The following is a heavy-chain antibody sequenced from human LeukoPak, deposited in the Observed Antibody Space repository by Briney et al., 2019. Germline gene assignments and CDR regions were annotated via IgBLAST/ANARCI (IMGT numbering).Heavy chain of an antibody. CDR1: GYTFTGFY. CDR2: INPNSGGT. V-gene: IGHV1-2*02. D-gene: IGHD3-10*01. Sequence: ASVKVSCKASGYTFTGFYMHWVRQAPGQGLEWMGWINPNSGGTNYAQKFQGRVTMTRDTSINTAYMELSSLRSDDTAVYYCAREEVSVISDTCCSGLGYWGQGTLVTVSS. J-gene: IGHJ4*02. CDR3: AREEVSVISDTCCSGLGY.